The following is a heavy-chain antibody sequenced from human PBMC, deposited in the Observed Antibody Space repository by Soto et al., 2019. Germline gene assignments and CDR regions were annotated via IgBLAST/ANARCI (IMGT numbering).Heavy chain of an antibody. Sequence: PGGSLRLSCAASGFTFSSYGMHWVRQAPGKWLEWVAVLSYDGSNKYYADSVKGRFTISRDNSKNTLYLQLNSLRTEDTAVYYCANDRQYYDILTGYYGMDVCGQGXTVTVSS. D-gene: IGHD3-9*01. CDR2: LSYDGSNK. CDR1: GFTFSSYG. V-gene: IGHV3-30*18. CDR3: ANDRQYYDILTGYYGMDV. J-gene: IGHJ6*02.